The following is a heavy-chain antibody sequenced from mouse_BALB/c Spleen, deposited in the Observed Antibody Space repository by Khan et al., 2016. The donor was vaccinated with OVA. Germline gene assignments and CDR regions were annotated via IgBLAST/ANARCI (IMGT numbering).Heavy chain of an antibody. CDR2: IWTGGGT. V-gene: IGHV2-9-2*01. CDR3: VRRGNYYGSFYWYFDV. Sequence: QVQLKQSGPGLVAPSQSLSITCTVSGFSLTNYDISWMRQTPGKGLEWLGVIWTGGGTNYNSVFMSRLSIPKDNSKSQVFLKMNSLQTDDTAIYXCVRRGNYYGSFYWYFDVWGAGTTVTVSS. CDR1: GFSLTNYD. J-gene: IGHJ1*01. D-gene: IGHD1-1*01.